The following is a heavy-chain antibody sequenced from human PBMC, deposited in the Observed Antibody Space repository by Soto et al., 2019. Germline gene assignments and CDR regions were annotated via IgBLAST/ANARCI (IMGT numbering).Heavy chain of an antibody. CDR2: IYYSGST. CDR3: TRDSSTWNYLV. CDR1: GGSISSYY. V-gene: IGHV4-59*12. D-gene: IGHD1-7*01. J-gene: IGHJ4*02. Sequence: SETLSLTCTVSGGSISSYYWSWIRQPPGKGLEWIGYIYYSGSTNYNPSHKRRVTISVDTSKNQFSMKQSSVTAADTAVYYCTRDSSTWNYLVWGQGTLVTVS.